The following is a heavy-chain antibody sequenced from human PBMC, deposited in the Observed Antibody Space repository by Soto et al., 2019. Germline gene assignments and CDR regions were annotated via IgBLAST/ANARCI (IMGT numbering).Heavy chain of an antibody. Sequence: QVQLQESGPGLVKPSETLSLTCTVSGGSISIYYWSWIRQPPGKGLEWIGYIYYSGSTNYNPSLKSRVTISLHTSKNQFSLKLSSVTAADTAVYYCARFSPLTPGGVAFDIWGQGTMVTVSS. J-gene: IGHJ3*02. V-gene: IGHV4-59*08. CDR2: IYYSGST. CDR1: GGSISIYY. D-gene: IGHD3-10*01. CDR3: ARFSPLTPGGVAFDI.